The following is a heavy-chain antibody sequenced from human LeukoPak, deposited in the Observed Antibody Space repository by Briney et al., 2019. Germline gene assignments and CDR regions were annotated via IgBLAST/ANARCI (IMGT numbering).Heavy chain of an antibody. J-gene: IGHJ1*01. CDR2: ISYDGSNK. CDR1: GFTFSSYG. V-gene: IGHV3-33*05. D-gene: IGHD4-17*01. CDR3: AKAQDGDYEGYFQH. Sequence: GGSLRLSCAASGFTFSSYGMHWVRQAPGKGLEWVAFISYDGSNKYYADSVKGRFTISRDNSKNTLYLQMNSLRAEDTAVYYCAKAQDGDYEGYFQHWGQGTLVTVSS.